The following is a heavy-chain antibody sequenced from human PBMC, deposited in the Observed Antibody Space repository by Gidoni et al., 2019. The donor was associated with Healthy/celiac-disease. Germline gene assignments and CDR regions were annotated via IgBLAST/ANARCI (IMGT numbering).Heavy chain of an antibody. CDR2: IYYSGST. CDR3: ASSGKMRLHAFDI. CDR1: GGSISSSY. D-gene: IGHD3-10*01. J-gene: IGHJ3*02. V-gene: IGHV4-59*08. Sequence: QVQLQESGPGLVKPSETLSLTCTVSGGSISSSYWSWIRQPPGKGLEWIGYIYYSGSTNYNPSLKSRVTISVDTSKNQFSLKLSSVTAADTAVYYCASSGKMRLHAFDIWGQGTMVTVSS.